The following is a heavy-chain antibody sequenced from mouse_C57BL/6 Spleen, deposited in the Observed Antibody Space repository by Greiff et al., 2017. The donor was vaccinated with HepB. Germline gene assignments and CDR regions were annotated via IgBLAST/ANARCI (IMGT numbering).Heavy chain of an antibody. Sequence: VQLQQSGAELVKPGASVKLSCKASGYTFTSYWMHWVKQRPGRGLEWIGRIDPNSGGTKYNEKFKSKATLTVDKPSSTAYMQLSSLTSEDSAVYYCASSYYYGSSGGYFDVWGTGTTVTVSS. CDR2: IDPNSGGT. CDR3: ASSYYYGSSGGYFDV. V-gene: IGHV1-72*01. J-gene: IGHJ1*03. CDR1: GYTFTSYW. D-gene: IGHD1-1*01.